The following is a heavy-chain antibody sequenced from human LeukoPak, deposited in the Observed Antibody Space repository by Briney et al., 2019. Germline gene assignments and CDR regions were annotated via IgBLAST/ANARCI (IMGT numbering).Heavy chain of an antibody. CDR3: ARQWGVGYCSSISCYTGAFDI. Sequence: PSETLSLTCTVSGGSISSSSYYWGWIRQPPGKGLEWIGSIYYSGSTYYNPSLKSRVTISVDTSKNQFSLKLSSVTAADTAVYYCARQWGVGYCSSISCYTGAFDIWGQGTMVTVSS. D-gene: IGHD2-2*02. CDR2: IYYSGST. CDR1: GGSISSSSYY. V-gene: IGHV4-39*01. J-gene: IGHJ3*02.